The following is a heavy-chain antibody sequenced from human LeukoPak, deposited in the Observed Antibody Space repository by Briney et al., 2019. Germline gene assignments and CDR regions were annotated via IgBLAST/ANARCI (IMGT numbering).Heavy chain of an antibody. CDR1: GFIFSSYA. Sequence: GGSLRLSCAASGFIFSSYAMTWVRQTPGKGLEWVSGISGRADSTYYADSVKGRFTISRDNSKNTLCLQMNSLRADDTAVYYCAKLTVATFRSLFDSWGQGTLVTVSS. CDR2: ISGRADST. J-gene: IGHJ4*02. CDR3: AKLTVATFRSLFDS. D-gene: IGHD5-12*01. V-gene: IGHV3-23*01.